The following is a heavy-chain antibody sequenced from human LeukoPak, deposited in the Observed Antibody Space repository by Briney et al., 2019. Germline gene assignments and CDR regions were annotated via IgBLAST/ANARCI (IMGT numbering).Heavy chain of an antibody. V-gene: IGHV1-18*01. CDR1: GYIFTTYA. CDR3: ARDPNAMVTSLFDY. Sequence: ASVKVSCKASGYIFTTYAISWVRQAPGQGLEWMGWISAYYGNTTYAQKFRGRVTMTTDTSTSTAYMELRSLRSDDTAVYYCARDPNAMVTSLFDYWGQGTLVTVSS. J-gene: IGHJ4*02. D-gene: IGHD5-18*01. CDR2: ISAYYGNT.